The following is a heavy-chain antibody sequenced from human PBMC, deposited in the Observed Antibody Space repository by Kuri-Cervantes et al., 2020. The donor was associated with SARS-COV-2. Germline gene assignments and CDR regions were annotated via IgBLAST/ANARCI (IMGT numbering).Heavy chain of an antibody. CDR2: INHSGST. V-gene: IGHV4-34*01. D-gene: IGHD7-27*01. J-gene: IGHJ6*03. Sequence: GSLGLSCAVYGGSFSGYYWSWIRQPPGKGLEWIGEINHSGSTNYNPSLKSRVTISVDTSKNQFSLKLSSVTAADTAVYYCARGDSLLDWGSDYYYYMDVWGKGTTVTVSS. CDR1: GGSFSGYY. CDR3: ARGDSLLDWGSDYYYYMDV.